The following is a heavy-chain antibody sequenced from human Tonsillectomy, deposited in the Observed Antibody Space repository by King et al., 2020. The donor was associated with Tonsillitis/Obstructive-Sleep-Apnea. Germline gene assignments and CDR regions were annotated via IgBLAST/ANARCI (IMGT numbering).Heavy chain of an antibody. D-gene: IGHD1-26*01. V-gene: IGHV3-53*04. J-gene: IGHJ3*02. CDR1: GFTVSSNY. CDR2: IYSGGST. Sequence: QLVQSGGGLIQPGGSLRLSCAASGFTVSSNYMSWVRQAPGKGLEWVSVIYSGGSTYYADSVKGRFTISRHNSKNTLYLQMNSLRAEDTAVYYCARGVVGATSAFDIWGQGTMVTVSS. CDR3: ARGVVGATSAFDI.